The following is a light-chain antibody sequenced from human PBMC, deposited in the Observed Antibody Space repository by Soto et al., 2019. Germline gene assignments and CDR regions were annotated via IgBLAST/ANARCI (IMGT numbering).Light chain of an antibody. CDR3: MQALQTGVT. CDR1: QSLLHSNGYNY. V-gene: IGKV2-28*01. Sequence: DIVMTQSPLSLPVTPGEPASISCRSSQSLLHSNGYNYLDWYLQKPGQSPQLLIYLGSNRASGVPDRFSGSGSGTDFTLTISSVEAEDVGVYYCMQALQTGVTVGPGTKVDIK. CDR2: LGS. J-gene: IGKJ3*01.